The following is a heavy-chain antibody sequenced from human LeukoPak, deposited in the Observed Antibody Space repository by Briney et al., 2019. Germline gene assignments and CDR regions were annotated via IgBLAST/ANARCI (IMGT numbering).Heavy chain of an antibody. D-gene: IGHD2-21*01. CDR2: ISYDGSNK. CDR3: ARVPPAVGMFDY. Sequence: GGSRRLSCAASGFTFSSYAMHWVRQAPGKGLEWVAVISYDGSNKYYADSVKGRFTISRDNSKNTLYLQMNSLRAEDTAVYYCARVPPAVGMFDYWGQGTLVTVSS. CDR1: GFTFSSYA. J-gene: IGHJ4*02. V-gene: IGHV3-30*04.